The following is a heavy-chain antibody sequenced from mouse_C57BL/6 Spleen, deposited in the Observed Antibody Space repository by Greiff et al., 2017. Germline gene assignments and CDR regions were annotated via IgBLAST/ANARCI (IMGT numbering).Heavy chain of an antibody. J-gene: IGHJ2*01. Sequence: EVQLHQSGPELVKPGASVKISCKASGYTFTDYYMNWVKQSHGKSLEWIGDINPNNGGTSYNQKFKGKATLTVDKSSSTAYMELRSLTSEDSAVYYCASGLGGFDYWGQGTTLTVSS. CDR1: GYTFTDYY. D-gene: IGHD4-1*01. V-gene: IGHV1-26*01. CDR2: INPNNGGT. CDR3: ASGLGGFDY.